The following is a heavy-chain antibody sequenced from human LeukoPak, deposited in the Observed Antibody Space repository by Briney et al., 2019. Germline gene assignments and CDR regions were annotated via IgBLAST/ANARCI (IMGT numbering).Heavy chain of an antibody. Sequence: SQTLSLTCAISGDTVSSNRAAWTWIRQSPSRGLEWLGRTYYRSKWSNDYALSVRSRITINPDTSKNQFSLQLKLVTPEDTAVYYCARLVGDQVVYWGQGTLVTVSS. J-gene: IGHJ4*02. V-gene: IGHV6-1*01. CDR3: ARLVGDQVVY. D-gene: IGHD2-2*01. CDR1: GDTVSSNRAA. CDR2: TYYRSKWSN.